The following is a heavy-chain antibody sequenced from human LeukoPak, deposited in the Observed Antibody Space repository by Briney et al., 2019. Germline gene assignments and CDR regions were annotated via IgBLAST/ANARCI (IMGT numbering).Heavy chain of an antibody. CDR2: IYYSGST. V-gene: IGHV4-59*12. J-gene: IGHJ4*02. CDR3: ARVRSGYFDY. Sequence: SETLSLTCTVSGGSISSYYWSWIRQPPGKGLEWIGYIYYSGSTNYNPSLKSRVTISVDTSKNQFSLKLSSVTAADTAVHYCARVRSGYFDYWGQGTLVTVSS. D-gene: IGHD6-25*01. CDR1: GGSISSYY.